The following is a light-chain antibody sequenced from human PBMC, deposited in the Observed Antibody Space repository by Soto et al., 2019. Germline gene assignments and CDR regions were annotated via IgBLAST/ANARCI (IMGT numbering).Light chain of an antibody. V-gene: IGKV3-20*01. CDR2: DVS. CDR1: QSVTSGY. CDR3: QQYGSLSWT. J-gene: IGKJ1*01. Sequence: EIVLTQSPGTLSLSLGERVTLSCRASQSVTSGYLAWYQQKPGRAPTLLIYDVSRRAAGVPDRFSGRGSGTDFTLTISGLEPQDFAIYYCQQYGSLSWTFGQGTKV.